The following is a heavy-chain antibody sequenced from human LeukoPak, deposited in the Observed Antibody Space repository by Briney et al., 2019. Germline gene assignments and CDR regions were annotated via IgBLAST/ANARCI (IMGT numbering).Heavy chain of an antibody. D-gene: IGHD1-26*01. CDR1: GFTVSSNY. V-gene: IGHV3-53*01. CDR3: ARGGSLRQITY. Sequence: GGSLRLSCAASGFTVSSNYKSWVRQAPGKGLEWVSVIYSGGSTYYADSVKGRFTISRDNSKNTLYLQMNSLRAEDTAVYYCARGGSLRQITYWGQGTLVTVSS. J-gene: IGHJ4*02. CDR2: IYSGGST.